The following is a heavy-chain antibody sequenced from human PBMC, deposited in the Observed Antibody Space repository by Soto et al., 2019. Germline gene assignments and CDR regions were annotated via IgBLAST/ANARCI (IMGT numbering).Heavy chain of an antibody. CDR3: ARGYCSSTSCYAYYFDY. CDR2: IYYSGST. J-gene: IGHJ4*02. D-gene: IGHD2-2*01. V-gene: IGHV4-59*01. CDR1: GGSISSYY. Sequence: LSLTCTVSGGSISSYYWSWIRQPPGKGLEWIGYIYYSGSTNYNPSLKSRVTISVDTSKNQFSLKLSSVTTADTAVYYCARGYCSSTSCYAYYFDYWGQGTLVTVSS.